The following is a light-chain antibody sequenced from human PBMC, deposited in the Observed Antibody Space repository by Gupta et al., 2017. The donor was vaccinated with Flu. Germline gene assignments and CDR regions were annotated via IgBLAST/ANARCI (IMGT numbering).Light chain of an antibody. CDR1: QGIGKD. CDR3: RQQDSCPLT. CDR2: DAS. J-gene: IGKJ1*01. Sequence: PSSLSASVGDRDTITCRASQGIGKDLGWYQQKTGKAPKRLIYDASNLQSGVPSRFSGSGSGTEFTLTISSLRPEDFATYYCRQQDSCPLTFGQGTMVDIK. V-gene: IGKV1-17*01.